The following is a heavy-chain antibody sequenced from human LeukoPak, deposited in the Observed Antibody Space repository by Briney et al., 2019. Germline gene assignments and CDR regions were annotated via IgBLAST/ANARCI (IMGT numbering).Heavy chain of an antibody. Sequence: GGSLRLSCAASGFTFDDYAMYWVRQAPGKGLEWVSGISWNSGSIGYADSVKGRFTISRDNAKNSLYLQMNSLRAEDTALYYCAKDPLYDSSGAYFDYWGQGTLVTVSS. CDR3: AKDPLYDSSGAYFDY. CDR1: GFTFDDYA. D-gene: IGHD3-22*01. J-gene: IGHJ4*02. V-gene: IGHV3-9*01. CDR2: ISWNSGSI.